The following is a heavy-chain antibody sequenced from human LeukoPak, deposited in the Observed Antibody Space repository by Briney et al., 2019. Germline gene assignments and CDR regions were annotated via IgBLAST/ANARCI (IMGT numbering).Heavy chain of an antibody. CDR3: ARGQGWRILSGFDY. J-gene: IGHJ4*02. D-gene: IGHD2-8*02. CDR2: INHSGST. Sequence: PSETLSLTCTVSGGSVSSGSYYWSWIRQPPGKGLEWIGEINHSGSTNYNPSLKSRVTISVDTSKNQFSLKLSSVTAADTAVYYCARGQGWRILSGFDYWGQGTLVTVSS. V-gene: IGHV4-39*07. CDR1: GGSVSSGSYY.